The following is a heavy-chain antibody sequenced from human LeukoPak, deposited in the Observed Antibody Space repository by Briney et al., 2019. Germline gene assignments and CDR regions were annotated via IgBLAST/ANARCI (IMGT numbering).Heavy chain of an antibody. V-gene: IGHV1-2*02. Sequence: ASVKVSCKASGYTFTGYYMHWVRQAPGQGLEWMGLINPNSGGTNYAQKFQGRVTMTRDTSISTAYMELSRLRSDDTAVYYCARVRAARAPFDYWGQGTLVTVSP. CDR2: INPNSGGT. CDR3: ARVRAARAPFDY. D-gene: IGHD6-6*01. J-gene: IGHJ4*02. CDR1: GYTFTGYY.